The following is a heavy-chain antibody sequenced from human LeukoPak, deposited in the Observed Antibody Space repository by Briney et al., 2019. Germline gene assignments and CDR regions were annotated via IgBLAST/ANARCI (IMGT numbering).Heavy chain of an antibody. J-gene: IGHJ5*02. Sequence: ASVKVSCKASGYTFTSYGISWVRQAPGQGLEWMGWISAYNGNTNYAQKLQVRVTMTTDTSTSTAYMELRSLRSDDTAVYYCARVKFIVDYYDSSGYSRPNWFDPWGQGTLVTVSS. D-gene: IGHD3-22*01. CDR1: GYTFTSYG. CDR2: ISAYNGNT. CDR3: ARVKFIVDYYDSSGYSRPNWFDP. V-gene: IGHV1-18*01.